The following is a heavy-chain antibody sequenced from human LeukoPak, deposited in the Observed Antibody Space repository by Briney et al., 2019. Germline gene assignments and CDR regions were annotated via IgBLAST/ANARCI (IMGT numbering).Heavy chain of an antibody. CDR2: IWYDGGNK. J-gene: IGHJ3*02. CDR1: GFTFSSYG. V-gene: IGHV3-33*01. CDR3: AMTTVTTHAFDI. Sequence: GGSLRLSCAASGFTFSSYGMHWVRQAPGKGLEWVAVIWYDGGNKYYADSVKGRFTISRDNSKNTLYLQMNSLRAEDTAVYYCAMTTVTTHAFDIWGQGTMVTVSS. D-gene: IGHD4-17*01.